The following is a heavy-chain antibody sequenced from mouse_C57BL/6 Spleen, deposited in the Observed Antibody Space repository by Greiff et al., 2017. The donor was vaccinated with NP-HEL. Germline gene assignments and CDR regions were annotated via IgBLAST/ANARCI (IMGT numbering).Heavy chain of an antibody. V-gene: IGHV3-6*01. J-gene: IGHJ4*01. CDR3: ARDNPYAMDY. Sequence: EVKLQESGPGLVKPSQSLSLTCSVTGYSITSGYYWNWIRQFPGNKLEWMGYISYDGSNNYNPSLKNRISITRDTSKNQFFLKLNSVTTEDTATYYCARDNPYAMDYWGQGTSVTVSS. CDR1: GYSITSGYY. CDR2: ISYDGSN.